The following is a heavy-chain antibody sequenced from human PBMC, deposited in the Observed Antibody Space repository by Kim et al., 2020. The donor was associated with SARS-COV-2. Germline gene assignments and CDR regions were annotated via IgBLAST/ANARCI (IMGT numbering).Heavy chain of an antibody. Sequence: ASVKVSCKASGYTFTSYGISWVRQAPGQGLEWMGWISAYNGNTNYAQKLQGRVTMTTDTSTSTAYMELRSLRSDDTAVYYCARAEWVTGTTAGRFDPWGQGTLVTVSS. CDR1: GYTFTSYG. V-gene: IGHV1-18*01. CDR3: ARAEWVTGTTAGRFDP. CDR2: ISAYNGNT. D-gene: IGHD1-20*01. J-gene: IGHJ5*02.